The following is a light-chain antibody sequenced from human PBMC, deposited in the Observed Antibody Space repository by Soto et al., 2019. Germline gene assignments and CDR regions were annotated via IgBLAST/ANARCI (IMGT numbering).Light chain of an antibody. Sequence: EIVMTQSPLTLSASPGERAIFSCRASQTVGSNIAWYQQKPGQSPRLLVYDASTRATAIPARFSGSGSGTELTLTINTRQPEDFAVYYCQQYYQWPSYTFGQGTKLDI. J-gene: IGKJ2*01. V-gene: IGKV3-15*01. CDR2: DAS. CDR1: QTVGSN. CDR3: QQYYQWPSYT.